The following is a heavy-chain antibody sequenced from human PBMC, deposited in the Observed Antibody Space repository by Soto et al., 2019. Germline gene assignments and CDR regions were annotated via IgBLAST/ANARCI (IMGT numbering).Heavy chain of an antibody. CDR1: GFTFSDYY. J-gene: IGHJ3*02. CDR2: ISSSGSTI. Sequence: GGSLRLSCAASGFTFSDYYMSWIRQAPGKGLEWVSYISSSGSTIYYADSVKGRFTISRDNAKNSPYLQMNSLRAEDTAVYYCAREPGVAYYYDSSGGDAFDIWGQGTMVTVSS. D-gene: IGHD3-22*01. CDR3: AREPGVAYYYDSSGGDAFDI. V-gene: IGHV3-11*01.